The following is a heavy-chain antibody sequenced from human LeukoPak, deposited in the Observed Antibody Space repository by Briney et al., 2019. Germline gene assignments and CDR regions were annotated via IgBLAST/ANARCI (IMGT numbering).Heavy chain of an antibody. V-gene: IGHV3-48*04. CDR1: GFTFSSYW. J-gene: IGHJ4*02. Sequence: GGSLRLSCAASGFTFSSYWMSWVRQAPGKGLEWVSYISSSGSTIYYADSVKGRFTISRDNAKNSLYLQMNSLRAEDTAVYYCARESGYSGYDWDYWGQGTLVTVSS. D-gene: IGHD5-12*01. CDR3: ARESGYSGYDWDY. CDR2: ISSSGSTI.